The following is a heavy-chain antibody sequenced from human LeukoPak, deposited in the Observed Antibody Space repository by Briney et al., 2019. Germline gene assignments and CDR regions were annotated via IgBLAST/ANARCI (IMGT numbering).Heavy chain of an antibody. CDR3: ARGPRFYYDSSGYGWFVP. CDR1: GFTFDDYG. J-gene: IGHJ5*02. D-gene: IGHD3-22*01. CDR2: INWNGGST. Sequence: GGSLRLSCAASGFTFDDYGMSWVRQAPGKGLEWVSGINWNGGSTGYADSVKGRFTISRDNAKNSLYLQMNSLRAEDTALYHCARGPRFYYDSSGYGWFVPWGQGTLVTVSS. V-gene: IGHV3-20*01.